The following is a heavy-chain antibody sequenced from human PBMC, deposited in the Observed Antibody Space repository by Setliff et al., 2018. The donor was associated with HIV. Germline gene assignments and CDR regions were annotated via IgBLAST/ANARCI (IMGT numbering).Heavy chain of an antibody. CDR1: GFTFSNTW. Sequence: GSLRLSCAASGFTFSNTWMNWVRQAPGKGLKWVGRIKSETDGGTTDYAAPVKGRFTISRDDSKNTLYLQMNSLKTEDTAVYYCVGEWFIRGPFDYWGQGTLVTVSS. CDR3: VGEWFIRGPFDY. D-gene: IGHD3-10*01. CDR2: IKSETDGGTT. J-gene: IGHJ4*02. V-gene: IGHV3-15*01.